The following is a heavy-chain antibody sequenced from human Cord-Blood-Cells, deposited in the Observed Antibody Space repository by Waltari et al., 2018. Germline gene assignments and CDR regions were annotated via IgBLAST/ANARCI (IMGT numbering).Heavy chain of an antibody. D-gene: IGHD2-2*01. J-gene: IGHJ6*02. V-gene: IGHV1-2*04. CDR1: GYTFTGYY. CDR3: ARVKDCSSTSCYGGMDV. CDR2: INPNSGGT. Sequence: QVQLVQSGAEVKTPGASVKVSCKASGYTFTGYYMLWLRQAPGQGLEWMGWINPNSGGTNYAQKFQGWVTMTRNTSISTAYMELSRLRSDDTAVYYCARVKDCSSTSCYGGMDVWGQGTTVTVSS.